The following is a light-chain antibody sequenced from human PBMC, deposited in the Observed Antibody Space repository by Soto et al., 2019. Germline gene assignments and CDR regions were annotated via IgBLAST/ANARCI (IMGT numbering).Light chain of an antibody. J-gene: IGKJ1*01. CDR1: QTVRNNY. V-gene: IGKV3D-20*02. CDR2: DAS. CDR3: HQRQSWPRT. Sequence: EFVLTQPPGTLSLSPGERATLSCRASQTVRNNYLAWYQQKPGQAPRLLIYDASSRATGIPDRFSGGGSGTDFTLTISDVQPEDFALYYCHQRQSWPRTFGQGTKVDI.